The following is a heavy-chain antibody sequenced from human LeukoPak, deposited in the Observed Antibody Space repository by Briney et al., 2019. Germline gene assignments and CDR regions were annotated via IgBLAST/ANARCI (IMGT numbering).Heavy chain of an antibody. D-gene: IGHD3-22*01. Sequence: GGSLRLSCAASGFTFTSYAMSWVRQAPGKGLEWASAISGSGGSTYYADSVKGRFTISRDNSKNTLHLQMNSLRAEDTAVYYCAKDEYYYDSSGYARQPNFDYWGQGTLVTVSS. CDR3: AKDEYYYDSSGYARQPNFDY. V-gene: IGHV3-23*01. J-gene: IGHJ4*02. CDR1: GFTFTSYA. CDR2: ISGSGGST.